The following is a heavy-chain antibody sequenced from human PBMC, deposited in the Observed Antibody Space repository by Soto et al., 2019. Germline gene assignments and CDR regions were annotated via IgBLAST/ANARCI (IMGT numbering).Heavy chain of an antibody. CDR2: INHSGST. D-gene: IGHD6-13*01. J-gene: IGHJ6*02. CDR1: GGSFSGYY. Sequence: QVQLQQWGAGLLKPSETLSLTCAVYGGSFSGYYWSWIRQPPGKGLEWIGEINHSGSTNYNPSLKSRVTISVNTSKNPFSPKLSSVTAADTAVYYCARWYSSSYYYYYGMDVWGQGTTVTVSS. V-gene: IGHV4-34*01. CDR3: ARWYSSSYYYYYGMDV.